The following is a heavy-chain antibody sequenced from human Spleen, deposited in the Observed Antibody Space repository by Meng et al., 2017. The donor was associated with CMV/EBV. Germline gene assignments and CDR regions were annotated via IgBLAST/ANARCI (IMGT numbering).Heavy chain of an antibody. Sequence: GGSLRLSCAASGFTFSSYAMHWVRQAPGKGLEWVSYISRGTSTIFYADSVQGRFTISRDNAKNLLFLQMTSLRAEDTAVYFCARDRGIVVVPETLDYYYPGMDVWGQGTTVTVSS. CDR2: ISRGTSTI. CDR1: GFTFSSYA. CDR3: ARDRGIVVVPETLDYYYPGMDV. D-gene: IGHD2-2*01. V-gene: IGHV3-48*04. J-gene: IGHJ6*02.